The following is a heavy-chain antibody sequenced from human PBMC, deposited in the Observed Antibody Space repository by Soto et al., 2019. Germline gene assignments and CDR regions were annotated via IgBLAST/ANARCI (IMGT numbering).Heavy chain of an antibody. CDR3: ARGQEGVVATH. D-gene: IGHD5-12*01. CDR2: IKDGGLT. CDR1: GGSLSGYY. V-gene: IGHV4-34*01. J-gene: IGHJ4*02. Sequence: QVQLQQWGAGLLKPSETLSLTCVVYGGSLSGYYWSWIRQPPGKGLEWIGEIKDGGLTNYSPSLRSRATISADRRKNQFCLKLYSVTAADAAVYYCARGQEGVVATHWDQGSLVTVSS.